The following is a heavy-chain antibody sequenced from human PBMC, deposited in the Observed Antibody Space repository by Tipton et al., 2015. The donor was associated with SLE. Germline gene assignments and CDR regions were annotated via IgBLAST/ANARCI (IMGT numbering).Heavy chain of an antibody. J-gene: IGHJ4*02. D-gene: IGHD6-6*01. Sequence: LSLTCTVSGGSISSHYWSWVRQAPGKGLEWVGFIRSKAYGGTTEYAASVKGRFTISRDDSKSIAYLQMNSLKTEDTAVYYCTREQLAIDYWGQGTLVTVSS. V-gene: IGHV3-49*04. CDR3: TREQLAIDY. CDR2: IRSKAYGGTT. CDR1: GGSISSHY.